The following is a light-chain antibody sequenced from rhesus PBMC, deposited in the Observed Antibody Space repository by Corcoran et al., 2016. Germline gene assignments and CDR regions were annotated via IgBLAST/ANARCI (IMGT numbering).Light chain of an antibody. J-gene: IGKJ4*01. CDR1: QGINQY. CDR3: HQYSNSPPT. CDR2: DES. Sequence: EIQMTQSPSSLSASVGDRVTITRRASQGINQYLSWYQQKPGKAPKPLNYDESSLETGVPSRFRGSGSGTDYTLPISGLQPDDLASYYCHQYSNSPPTFRGGPKVEIQ. V-gene: IGKV1-66*01.